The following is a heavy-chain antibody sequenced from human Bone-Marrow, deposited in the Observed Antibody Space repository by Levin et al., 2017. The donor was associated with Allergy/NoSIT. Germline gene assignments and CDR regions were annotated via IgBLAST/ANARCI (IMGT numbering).Heavy chain of an antibody. CDR1: GFTFDDYA. D-gene: IGHD3-10*01. CDR2: ISWDGGST. J-gene: IGHJ4*02. V-gene: IGHV3-43D*04. CDR3: AASRGSGEGGYFDY. Sequence: GESLKISCAASGFTFDDYAMHWVRQAPGKGLEWVSLISWDGGSTYYADSVKGRFTISRDNSKNSLYLQMNSLRAEDTALYYCAASRGSGEGGYFDYWGQGTLVTVSS.